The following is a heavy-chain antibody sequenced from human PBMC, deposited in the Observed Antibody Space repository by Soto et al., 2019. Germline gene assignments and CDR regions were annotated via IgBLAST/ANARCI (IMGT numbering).Heavy chain of an antibody. CDR1: GFSLSTSGVG. D-gene: IGHD6-6*01. CDR3: AHRRELAARHYWYFDL. Sequence: QITLKESGPTLVKPTQTLTLTCTFSGFSLSTSGVGVGWIRQPPGKAIEWRALIYWNDDKRYSPSLKSRLTITKDTSKIQVVLTMTNMDPVDTATYYCAHRRELAARHYWYFDLWGRGTLVTVSS. V-gene: IGHV2-5*01. J-gene: IGHJ2*01. CDR2: IYWNDDK.